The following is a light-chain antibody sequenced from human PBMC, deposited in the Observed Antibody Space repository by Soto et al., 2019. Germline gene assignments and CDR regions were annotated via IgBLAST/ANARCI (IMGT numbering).Light chain of an antibody. V-gene: IGLV2-14*03. Sequence: QSALTQPASVSGSPGQSITISCTGTSSDIGGYNYVSWYQQHPGKAPKLMIYDVSNRPSGVSNRFSGSKSGNTASLTISGLQAEDEADCYCTSYTGSITLVFGGGTKVTVL. CDR1: SSDIGGYNY. CDR2: DVS. J-gene: IGLJ3*02. CDR3: TSYTGSITLV.